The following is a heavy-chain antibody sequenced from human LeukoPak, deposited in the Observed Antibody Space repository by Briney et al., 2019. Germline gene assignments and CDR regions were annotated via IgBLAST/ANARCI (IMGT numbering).Heavy chain of an antibody. CDR1: GFTLSSYA. J-gene: IGHJ4*02. D-gene: IGHD1-26*01. CDR3: AKGRSILRGATPGGFDY. Sequence: QTGGSLRLSCAASGFTLSSYAMSWVRQAPGKGLEWVSAISGSGGSTYYADSVKGRFTISRDNSKNTLYLQMNSLRAEDTAVYYCAKGRSILRGATPGGFDYWGQGTLVTVSS. CDR2: ISGSGGST. V-gene: IGHV3-23*01.